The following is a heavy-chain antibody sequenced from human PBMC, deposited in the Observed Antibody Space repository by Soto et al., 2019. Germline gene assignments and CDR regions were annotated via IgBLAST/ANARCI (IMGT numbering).Heavy chain of an antibody. CDR2: TSYDGKNK. J-gene: IGHJ4*02. V-gene: IGHV3-30*04. D-gene: IGHD6-13*01. CDR1: GFTFSNFV. Sequence: QVQLVESGGGVVQPGGSLRLSCAASGFTFSNFVMHWVRQAPGKGLEWVAATSYDGKNKDHADSVKGRFTISRDNSKKTLYLQMNSLRHEDTAVYFCARERAIAATGIFYYWGQGTLVTVS. CDR3: ARERAIAATGIFYY.